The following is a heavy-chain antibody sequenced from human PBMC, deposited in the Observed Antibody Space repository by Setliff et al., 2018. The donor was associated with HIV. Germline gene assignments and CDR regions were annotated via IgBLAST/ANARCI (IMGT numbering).Heavy chain of an antibody. V-gene: IGHV4-31*03. CDR3: ATSRGGYYDARY. J-gene: IGHJ4*02. Sequence: NPSETLSLTCTVSGGSISSGNYYWSWIRQHPGKGLEWIGYIYYSGNTYYNPSLKSRVFISVDTSKNQFSLRLSSVTAADTAVYFCATSRGGYYDARYWGQGTLVT. CDR1: GGSISSGNYY. D-gene: IGHD3-3*01. CDR2: IYYSGNT.